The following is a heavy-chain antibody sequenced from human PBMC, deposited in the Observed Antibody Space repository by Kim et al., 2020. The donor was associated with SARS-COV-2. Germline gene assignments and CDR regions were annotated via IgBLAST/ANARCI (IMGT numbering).Heavy chain of an antibody. CDR2: IDPSDSYT. V-gene: IGHV5-10-1*01. Sequence: GESLKISCKGSGYSFTRYWISWVRQMPGKGLEWMGRIDPSDSYTNYSPSFQGHVTISADKSISTAYLQWSSLKASDTAMYYCSRHFGGSGTLRYYYYGMDVLGQGTTVTVSS. J-gene: IGHJ6*02. CDR1: GYSFTRYW. D-gene: IGHD3-10*01. CDR3: SRHFGGSGTLRYYYYGMDV.